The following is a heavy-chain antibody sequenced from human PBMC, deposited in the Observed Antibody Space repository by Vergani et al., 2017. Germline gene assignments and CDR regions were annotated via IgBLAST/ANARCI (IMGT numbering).Heavy chain of an antibody. CDR2: ISYDGNKK. CDR3: ARDFLTRVTTLDYYYISV. D-gene: IGHD1-1*01. V-gene: IGHV3-30*03. J-gene: IGHJ6*03. Sequence: QVQLVESGGGEVQPGRSLRLSCSAAGFPFSDYGVHWVRQAPGKGLEWVSVISYDGNKKNYADSVKGRFTISRDNYKNTLYLEMHALGAEDTAVYYCARDFLTRVTTLDYYYISVWGKGTTVTVSS. CDR1: GFPFSDYG.